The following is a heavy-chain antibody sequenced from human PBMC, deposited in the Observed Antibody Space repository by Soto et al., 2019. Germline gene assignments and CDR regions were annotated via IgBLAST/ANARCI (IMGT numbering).Heavy chain of an antibody. D-gene: IGHD2-2*01. CDR1: GYTFTSYG. V-gene: IGHV1-18*01. CDR3: ARDYIVVVPAAIRYYGMDV. CDR2: ISAYNGNT. J-gene: IGHJ6*02. Sequence: ASVKVSCKASGYTFTSYGISWVRQAPGQGLEWMGWISAYNGNTNYAQKLQGRVTMTTDTSTSTAYMELRSLRSDDTAVYYCARDYIVVVPAAIRYYGMDVWGQGTTVTV.